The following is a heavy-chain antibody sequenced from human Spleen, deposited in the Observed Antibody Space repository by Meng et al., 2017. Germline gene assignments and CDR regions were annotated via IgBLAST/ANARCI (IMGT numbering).Heavy chain of an antibody. D-gene: IGHD2-2*01. CDR2: TYYGSKWSH. Sequence: QVQLQQSGPGLVKPSQTPSLTCAISGDSVSSNRAAWNWIRQSPSRGLEWLGRTYYGSKWSHDYAVSVKSRITINADTSKNQFSLQLNSMTPGDTAVYYCARGFAPVAPGAFDYWGQGALVTVSS. V-gene: IGHV6-1*01. CDR3: ARGFAPVAPGAFDY. J-gene: IGHJ4*02. CDR1: GDSVSSNRAA.